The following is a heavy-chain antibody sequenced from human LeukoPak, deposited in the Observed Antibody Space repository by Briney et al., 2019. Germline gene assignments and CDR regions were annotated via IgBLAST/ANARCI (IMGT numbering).Heavy chain of an antibody. Sequence: GASVKVSCKASGYTFTGYYMHWVRQAPGQGLEWMGRINPNSGGTNYAQKSQGRVTMTRGTSISIAYMELSRLRSDDTAVYYCARAARGYSYEFDYWGQGTLVTVSS. V-gene: IGHV1-2*06. J-gene: IGHJ4*02. D-gene: IGHD5-18*01. CDR3: ARAARGYSYEFDY. CDR2: INPNSGGT. CDR1: GYTFTGYY.